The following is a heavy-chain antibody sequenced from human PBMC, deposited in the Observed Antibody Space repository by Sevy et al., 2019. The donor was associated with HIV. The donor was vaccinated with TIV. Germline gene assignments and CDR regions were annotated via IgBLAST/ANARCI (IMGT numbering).Heavy chain of an antibody. Sequence: GGSLRLSCAASGFTFSSYGMHWVRQAPGKGLEWVAVIWYDGSDKYYADSVKGRFTISGDNSKNPLYLQMNSLRAEDTAVYYCASGLMTTKLHYWGQGTLVTVSS. J-gene: IGHJ4*02. CDR1: GFTFSSYG. CDR2: IWYDGSDK. CDR3: ASGLMTTKLHY. D-gene: IGHD4-4*01. V-gene: IGHV3-33*08.